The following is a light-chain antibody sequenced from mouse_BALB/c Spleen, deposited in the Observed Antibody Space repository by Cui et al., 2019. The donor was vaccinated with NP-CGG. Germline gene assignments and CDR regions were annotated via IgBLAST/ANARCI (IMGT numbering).Light chain of an antibody. CDR3: ALWYSNHWV. CDR2: GTN. Sequence: HAVVTHESALTTSPRETVTLTCRSSTGAVTTSNYANWVQEKPDHLFTGLIGGTNNRAPGVPARFSGSLIGDKAALTITGAQTEDEAIYFCALWYSNHWVFGGGTKLTVL. J-gene: IGLJ1*01. V-gene: IGLV1*01. CDR1: TGAVTTSNY.